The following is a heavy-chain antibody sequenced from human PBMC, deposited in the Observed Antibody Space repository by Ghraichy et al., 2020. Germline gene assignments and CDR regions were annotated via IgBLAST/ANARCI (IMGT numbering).Heavy chain of an antibody. CDR3: VKDLGALISLYFED. J-gene: IGHJ4*02. Sequence: GGSLRLSCSASGFTFSRYGMHWVRQAPGKGLEYVSGITANGGSTNSADSMRGRFTISRDNAKNTLYLQMTVLRTEDTAVYYCVKDLGALISLYFEDWGQGTLVTVAS. CDR2: ITANGGST. CDR1: GFTFSRYG. D-gene: IGHD3-16*01. V-gene: IGHV3-64D*06.